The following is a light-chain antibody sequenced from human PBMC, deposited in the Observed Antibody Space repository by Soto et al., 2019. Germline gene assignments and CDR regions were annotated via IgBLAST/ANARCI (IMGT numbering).Light chain of an antibody. CDR3: QHRSNWLT. CDR1: QSVSSY. CDR2: DAS. V-gene: IGKV3-11*01. Sequence: EIVLTQSPATLSLSPGERATLSCRASQSVSSYLAWYQQKPGQAPRLLIYDASNRATGIPARFSGSGSGTDFTLTISSLAPEDFAVYYCQHRSNWLTFGQGTKVEIK. J-gene: IGKJ1*01.